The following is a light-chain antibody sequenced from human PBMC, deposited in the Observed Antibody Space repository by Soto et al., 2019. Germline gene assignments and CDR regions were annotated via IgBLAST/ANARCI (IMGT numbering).Light chain of an antibody. V-gene: IGKV3-20*01. J-gene: IGKJ2*01. CDR2: LAS. Sequence: EIVLTQSPGTLSLSPGERATLSCRASQSISNNYLSWYQQKSGQAPRHLIYLASTRAAGIPDRFSGSGSGTDFTLTISRLEPDDFAVYYCQQYGDSPPRYTFGQGTNLDI. CDR1: QSISNNY. CDR3: QQYGDSPPRYT.